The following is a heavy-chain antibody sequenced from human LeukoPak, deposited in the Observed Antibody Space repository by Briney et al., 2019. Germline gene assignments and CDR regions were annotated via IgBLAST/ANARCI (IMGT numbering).Heavy chain of an antibody. CDR1: GFTCSTSA. J-gene: IGHJ4*02. V-gene: IGHV3-23*01. Sequence: GGSLRLSCAASGFTCSTSAMSWVRQAPGKGLEWLSSINPSGDNTFSANSVKGRFSISRDNSKNTVSLQMNTLRAEDTAIYYCARHLGYCSSGNCYFDYWGQGTLVTVSS. CDR3: ARHLGYCSSGNCYFDY. CDR2: INPSGDNT. D-gene: IGHD2-15*01.